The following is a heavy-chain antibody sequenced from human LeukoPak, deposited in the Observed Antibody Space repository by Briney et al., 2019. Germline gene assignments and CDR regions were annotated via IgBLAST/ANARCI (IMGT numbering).Heavy chain of an antibody. D-gene: IGHD3-22*01. V-gene: IGHV3-73*01. Sequence: GGSLRLSCAASGFTFSGSAMHWVRQASGKGLEWVGRIRSKANSYETAYAASVKGRFTISRDDSKNTAYLQMNSLKTEETAVYYCTRHSHDDSSGPGAFDTWGQGTMVTVS. CDR1: GFTFSGSA. J-gene: IGHJ3*02. CDR2: IRSKANSYET. CDR3: TRHSHDDSSGPGAFDT.